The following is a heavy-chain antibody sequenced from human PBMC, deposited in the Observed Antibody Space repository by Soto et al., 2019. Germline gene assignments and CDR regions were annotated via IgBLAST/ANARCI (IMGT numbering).Heavy chain of an antibody. V-gene: IGHV5-51*01. Sequence: GESLKISCKSSAYNFATTWIGWVRQMPGKGLEHMGLIYPGDSDAMYSPSFQGQVTISADKSISTVYLQWNSLKASDTAIYYCASQIMLILGSRFDIWGQGTLVT. CDR1: AYNFATTW. CDR3: ASQIMLILGSRFDI. CDR2: IYPGDSDA. D-gene: IGHD3-16*01. J-gene: IGHJ3*02.